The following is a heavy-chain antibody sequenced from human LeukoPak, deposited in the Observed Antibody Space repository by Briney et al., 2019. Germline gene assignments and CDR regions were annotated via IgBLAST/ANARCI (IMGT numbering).Heavy chain of an antibody. J-gene: IGHJ6*03. CDR3: ARGPIIDIVVIPAAADYYHMDV. D-gene: IGHD2-2*01. CDR1: GGTFSNYA. V-gene: IGHV1-69*06. CDR2: IIPIFTTT. Sequence: GASVKVSCKASGGTFSNYAISWVRQAPGQGLEWMGGIIPIFTTTNYAQKFQGRVTITADKSTNAAYMELRSLRSDDTAVYYCARGPIIDIVVIPAAADYYHMDVWAKGPRSPSP.